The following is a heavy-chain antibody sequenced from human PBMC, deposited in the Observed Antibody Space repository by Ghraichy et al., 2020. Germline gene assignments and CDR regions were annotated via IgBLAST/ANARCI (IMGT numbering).Heavy chain of an antibody. CDR1: GFTFSSYA. CDR2: ISGSGGST. J-gene: IGHJ4*02. Sequence: GGSLRLSCAASGFTFSSYAMSWVRQAPGKGLEWVSAISGSGGSTYYADSVKGRFTISRDNSKNTLYLQMNSLRAEDTAVYYCAKVPKAVVYGGILDYWGQGTLVTVSS. CDR3: AKVPKAVVYGGILDY. V-gene: IGHV3-23*01. D-gene: IGHD1-26*01.